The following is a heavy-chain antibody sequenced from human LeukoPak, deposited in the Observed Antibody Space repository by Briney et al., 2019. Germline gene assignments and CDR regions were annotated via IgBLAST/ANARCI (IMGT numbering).Heavy chain of an antibody. V-gene: IGHV1-3*01. CDR2: INAGNGNT. D-gene: IGHD1-14*01. J-gene: IGHJ6*02. CDR3: ARGRSTQYHYYGLDV. CDR1: GYTFTSYA. Sequence: ASVKVSCEASGYTFTSYAMHWVRQAPGQRLEWMGWINAGNGNTKSSQKFQGRVTITGDTSASTAYMELSRLRSEDTAVYYCARGRSTQYHYYGLDVWGQGTTVTVSS.